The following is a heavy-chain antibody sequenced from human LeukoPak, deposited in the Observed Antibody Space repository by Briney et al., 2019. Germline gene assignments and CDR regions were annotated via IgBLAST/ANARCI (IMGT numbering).Heavy chain of an antibody. J-gene: IGHJ4*02. CDR2: IYHSGST. Sequence: SETLSLTCTVSGGSISSSYWSWIRQPPGKGLEWIGYIYHSGSTNNNPSLKSRVTISVDTSKNQFSLKLRSVTAADTAVYYCARGVWFGEFIYWGQGTLVTVSS. CDR1: GGSISSSY. D-gene: IGHD3-10*01. V-gene: IGHV4-59*01. CDR3: ARGVWFGEFIY.